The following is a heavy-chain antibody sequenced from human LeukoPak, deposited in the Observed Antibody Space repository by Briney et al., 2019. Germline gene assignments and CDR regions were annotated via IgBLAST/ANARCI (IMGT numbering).Heavy chain of an antibody. D-gene: IGHD6-13*01. CDR3: ARDTMTSSWYCDD. Sequence: GGSLRLSCAASGFTVSSNYMSWVRQAPGKGLEWVSVIYSGGSTYYADSVKGRFTISRDNSKNTLYLQMNSLRAEDTAVYYCARDTMTSSWYCDDWGQGTLVTVSS. V-gene: IGHV3-53*01. J-gene: IGHJ4*02. CDR1: GFTVSSNY. CDR2: IYSGGST.